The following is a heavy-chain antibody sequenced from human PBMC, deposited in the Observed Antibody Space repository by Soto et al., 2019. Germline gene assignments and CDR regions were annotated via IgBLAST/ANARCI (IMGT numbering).Heavy chain of an antibody. V-gene: IGHV1-2*02. CDR3: AREGGSAYGMDV. J-gene: IGHJ6*02. D-gene: IGHD1-26*01. CDR1: GYTFTGYY. CDR2: INPSSGDS. Sequence: QVHLVQSGAEVAKPGASVTVSCKPSGYTFTGYYIHWVRQAPGQGLEWMGWINPSSGDSKYAQKFQGRVTMTRDTSISTAYLDLRNLRSDDTAVYYCAREGGSAYGMDVWGQGTAVTVSS.